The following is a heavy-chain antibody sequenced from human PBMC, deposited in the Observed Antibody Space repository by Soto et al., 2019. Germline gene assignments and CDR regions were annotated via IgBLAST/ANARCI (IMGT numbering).Heavy chain of an antibody. J-gene: IGHJ4*02. CDR3: ASTTALADFDF. V-gene: IGHV3-74*01. Sequence: EVLLVESGGGLVQPGGSLRVACSVSGLSGSTFTSNWMHWVGQAPGKGLVWVSRINSEGSSATYADTVKGRFTTSRDDAKSTVYLQMNSLRVEDTAVYFCASTTALADFDFWGQGTLVTVSS. D-gene: IGHD1-1*01. CDR1: GLSGSTFTSNW. CDR2: INSEGSSA.